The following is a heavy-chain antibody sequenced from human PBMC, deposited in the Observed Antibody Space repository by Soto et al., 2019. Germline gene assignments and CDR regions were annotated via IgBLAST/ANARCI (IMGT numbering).Heavy chain of an antibody. CDR2: LHTDGIRH. V-gene: IGHV3-33*05. Sequence: VQLVESGGDTVQPGRSLRLSCAASGFSFTTSDIHWVRQAPGKGLEWVASLHTDGIRHTLADSVRGRFTVSGDISKNTVYLQMSSLRPEDTAVYYCARGLQVHQASWSIYYYHGLDVWGQGTTVTVSS. J-gene: IGHJ6*02. CDR3: ARGLQVHQASWSIYYYHGLDV. D-gene: IGHD2-2*01. CDR1: GFSFTTSD.